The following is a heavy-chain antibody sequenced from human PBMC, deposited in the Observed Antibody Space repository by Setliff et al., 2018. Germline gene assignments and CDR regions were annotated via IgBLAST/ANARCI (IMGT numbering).Heavy chain of an antibody. CDR2: IYTSWST. D-gene: IGHD2-2*01. V-gene: IGHV4-61*09. CDR1: GGSISSRTYY. Sequence: SETLSLTCNVSGGSISSRTYYWSWIRQPAGKGLEWIGHIYTSWSTNYNPSLKSRVTMSVDTTKNQFSLKLTSMTAADTAVYFCAREGRSSTRGWYMDAWGKGTSVTVSS. J-gene: IGHJ6*03. CDR3: AREGRSSTRGWYMDA.